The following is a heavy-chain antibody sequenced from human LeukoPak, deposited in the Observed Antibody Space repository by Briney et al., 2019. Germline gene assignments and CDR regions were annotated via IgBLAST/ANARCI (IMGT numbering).Heavy chain of an antibody. CDR2: MNPNSGNT. CDR1: GYTFTSYD. Sequence: ASVKVSCKASGYTFTSYDINWVRQATGQGLEWMGWMNPNSGNTGYAQKFRGRVTITRNTSISTAYMELSSLRSEDTAVYYCARGYCSSTSCLLSWFDPWGQGTLVTVSS. J-gene: IGHJ5*02. V-gene: IGHV1-8*03. CDR3: ARGYCSSTSCLLSWFDP. D-gene: IGHD2-2*01.